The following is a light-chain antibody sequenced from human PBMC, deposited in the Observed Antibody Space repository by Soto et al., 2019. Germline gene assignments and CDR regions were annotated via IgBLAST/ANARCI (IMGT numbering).Light chain of an antibody. CDR3: QQYGSSPPSST. V-gene: IGKV3-20*01. CDR1: QSVSGN. Sequence: EIVMTQSPGTLSVSPXEXATLSCRAIQSVSGNLAWYQQKPGQAPRLLIYGASTRATGIPARFSGRGSGTDFTLTISRLEPEDFAVYYCQQYGSSPPSSTFGQGTRLETK. CDR2: GAS. J-gene: IGKJ5*01.